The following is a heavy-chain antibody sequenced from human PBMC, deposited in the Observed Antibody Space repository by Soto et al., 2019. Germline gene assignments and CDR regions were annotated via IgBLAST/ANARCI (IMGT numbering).Heavy chain of an antibody. CDR3: ARDPAHYDFLSGYLYYFDY. Sequence: ASVKVSCKASGYTFTSYGISWVRQAPGQGLEWMGWVSAYNGNTNYAQKLQGRVTMTTVTSTSTAYMELRSLRFDDTAVYYCARDPAHYDFLSGYLYYFDYWGQGTLVTVSS. J-gene: IGHJ4*02. CDR1: GYTFTSYG. V-gene: IGHV1-18*04. CDR2: VSAYNGNT. D-gene: IGHD3-3*01.